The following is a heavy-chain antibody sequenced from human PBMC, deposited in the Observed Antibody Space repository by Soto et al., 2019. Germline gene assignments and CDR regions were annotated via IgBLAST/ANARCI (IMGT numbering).Heavy chain of an antibody. V-gene: IGHV3-23*01. CDR3: AKSRYSDSSGDFYDY. D-gene: IGHD3-22*01. J-gene: IGHJ4*02. CDR2: IGGSGRTT. CDR1: GFTFRTYA. Sequence: PGGSLRLSCAASGFTFRTYAMSWVRQAPGKGLEWVSGIGGSGRTTYYADSVKGRFTISRDNSNNTLFLQMNSLRAEDTAVYYCAKSRYSDSSGDFYDYWGQGTLVTVSS.